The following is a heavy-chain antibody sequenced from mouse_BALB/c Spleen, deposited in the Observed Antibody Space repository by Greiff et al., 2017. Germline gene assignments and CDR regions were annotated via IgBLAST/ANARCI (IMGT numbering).Heavy chain of an antibody. Sequence: QVQLKESGPGLVAPSQSLSITCTVSGFSLTGYGVNWVRQPPGKGLECLGMIWSDGSTDYNSALKSRLSISKDNSKSQVFLKMNSVQTDDTARYYCARDRGSPYAMDYWGQGTSVTVSS. V-gene: IGHV2-6-7*01. J-gene: IGHJ4*01. CDR2: IWSDGST. CDR3: ARDRGSPYAMDY. D-gene: IGHD3-1*01. CDR1: GFSLTGYG.